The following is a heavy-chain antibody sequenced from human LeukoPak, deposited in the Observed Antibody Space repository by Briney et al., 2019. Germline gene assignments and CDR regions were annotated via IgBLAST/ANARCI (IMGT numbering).Heavy chain of an antibody. J-gene: IGHJ4*02. CDR3: ARDQGAPIAVAVTFDY. D-gene: IGHD6-19*01. V-gene: IGHV1-18*04. Sequence: ASVKVSCKASGYTFTSYGISWVRQAPGQGLEWMGWISAYNGNTNYAQKLQGRVTMTTDTSTSTAYMELRSLRSDDTAVYYCARDQGAPIAVAVTFDYWGQGTLVTVSS. CDR2: ISAYNGNT. CDR1: GYTFTSYG.